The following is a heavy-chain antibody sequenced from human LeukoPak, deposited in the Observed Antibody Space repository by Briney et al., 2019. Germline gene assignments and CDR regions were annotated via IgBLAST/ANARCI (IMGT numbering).Heavy chain of an antibody. Sequence: GASVKVSCKASGYTFTSYGISWVRQAPGQGLEWMGWINPNSGGTNYAQKFQGRVTMTRDTSISTAYMELSRLRSDDTAVYYCARDPVVMGFGELLYRDYYYYMDVWGKGTTVTVSS. V-gene: IGHV1-2*02. CDR2: INPNSGGT. CDR3: ARDPVVMGFGELLYRDYYYYMDV. CDR1: GYTFTSYG. J-gene: IGHJ6*03. D-gene: IGHD3-10*01.